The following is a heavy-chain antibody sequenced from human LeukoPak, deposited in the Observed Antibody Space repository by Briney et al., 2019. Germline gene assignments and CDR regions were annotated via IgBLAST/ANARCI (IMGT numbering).Heavy chain of an antibody. CDR1: GFTFSSYA. Sequence: KPGGSLRLSCAASGFTFSSYAMSWVRQAPGKGLEWVSSISSSSSYIYYADSVKGRFTISRDNAKNSLYLQMNSLRAEDTAVYYCARIAAALGGFDPWGQGTLVTVSS. CDR3: ARIAAALGGFDP. J-gene: IGHJ5*02. CDR2: ISSSSSYI. V-gene: IGHV3-21*01. D-gene: IGHD6-13*01.